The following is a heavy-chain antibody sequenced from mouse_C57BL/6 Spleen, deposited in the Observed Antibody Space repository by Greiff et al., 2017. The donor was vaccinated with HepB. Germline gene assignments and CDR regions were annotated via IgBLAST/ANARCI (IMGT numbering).Heavy chain of an antibody. D-gene: IGHD1-1*01. V-gene: IGHV1-4*01. Sequence: VQLQQSGAELARPGASVKMSCKASGYTFTSYTMHWVKQRPGQGLEWIGYINPSSGYTKYNQKFKDKATLTADKSSSTAYMQLSSLTSEDSAVYYCARGGMYYYGSQAMDYWGQGTSVTVSS. CDR3: ARGGMYYYGSQAMDY. CDR2: INPSSGYT. J-gene: IGHJ4*01. CDR1: GYTFTSYT.